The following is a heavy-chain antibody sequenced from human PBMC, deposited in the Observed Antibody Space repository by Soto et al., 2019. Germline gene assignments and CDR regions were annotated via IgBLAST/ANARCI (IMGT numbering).Heavy chain of an antibody. J-gene: IGHJ4*02. V-gene: IGHV4-38-2*01. CDR1: GYSISSGYY. Sequence: PSETLSLTCAVSGYSISSGYYWGWIRQPPGKGLEWIGYIYYSGSTYYNPSLKSRVTISVDTSKNQFSLKLSSVTVADTAVYYCARAGYDSSGYYEKKDYYFDYWGQGTLVTVS. CDR3: ARAGYDSSGYYEKKDYYFDY. CDR2: IYYSGST. D-gene: IGHD3-22*01.